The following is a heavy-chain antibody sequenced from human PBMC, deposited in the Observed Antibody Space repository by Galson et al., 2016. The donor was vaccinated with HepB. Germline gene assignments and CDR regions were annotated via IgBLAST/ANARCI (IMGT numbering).Heavy chain of an antibody. CDR3: ARLSATYYVDN. CDR1: GDSVISNTW. Sequence: PETLSPTCAVSGDSVISNTWWSWVRQPPGKGLEWIGEIPHSRSSNYNPSLKNRATMSVDKSKNQFSRRLTSVTVADAAVYYCARLSATYYVDNWGQGTLVTVSS. J-gene: IGHJ4*02. CDR2: IPHSRSS. V-gene: IGHV4-4*03.